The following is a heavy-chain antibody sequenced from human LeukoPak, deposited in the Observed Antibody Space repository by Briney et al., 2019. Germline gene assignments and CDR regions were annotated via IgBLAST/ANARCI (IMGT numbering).Heavy chain of an antibody. D-gene: IGHD6-19*01. CDR2: IYYSGST. CDR3: ARVAAVAGYYYYYMDV. CDR1: GGSTSSYY. V-gene: IGHV4-59*01. J-gene: IGHJ6*03. Sequence: SETLSLTCTVSGGSTSSYYWSWIRQPPAKGLEWIGYIYYSGSTNYNPSLKSRVTISVDTSKNQFSLKLSSVTAADTAVYYCARVAAVAGYYYYYMDVWGKGTTVTVSS.